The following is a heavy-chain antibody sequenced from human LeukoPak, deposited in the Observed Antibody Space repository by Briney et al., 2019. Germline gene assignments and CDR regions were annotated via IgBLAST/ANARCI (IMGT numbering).Heavy chain of an antibody. Sequence: PGGSLRLSCAASGFTFNNYAMTWVRQAPGKGLEWVSLISSSGGSTYYADSVKGRFTISRDNSKNTLYLQMSGLRVEDTAIYYCAKDSLHWFDPWGQGTLVTVSS. CDR3: AKDSLHWFDP. V-gene: IGHV3-23*01. J-gene: IGHJ5*02. CDR2: ISSSGGST. CDR1: GFTFNNYA.